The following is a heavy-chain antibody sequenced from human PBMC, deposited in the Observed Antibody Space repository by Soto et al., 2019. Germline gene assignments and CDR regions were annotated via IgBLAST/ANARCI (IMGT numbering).Heavy chain of an antibody. Sequence: SETLSLTCAVSGGSISSGGYSWSWIRQPPGKGLEWIGYIYHSGSTYYNPSLKSRVTISVDRSKNQFSLKLSSVTAADTAVYYCARGPTTVTPPRGAFDIWGQGTMVTV. CDR3: ARGPTTVTPPRGAFDI. CDR1: GGSISSGGYS. V-gene: IGHV4-30-2*01. D-gene: IGHD4-17*01. J-gene: IGHJ3*02. CDR2: IYHSGST.